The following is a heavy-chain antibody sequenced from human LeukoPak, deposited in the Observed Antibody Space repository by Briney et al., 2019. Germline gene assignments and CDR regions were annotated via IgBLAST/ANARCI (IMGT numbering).Heavy chain of an antibody. J-gene: IGHJ4*02. D-gene: IGHD3-22*01. CDR2: ISGSGGST. V-gene: IGHV3-23*01. CDR1: GFTFSSYA. CDR3: AKGALYYYDSSGYSDY. Sequence: GGSLRLSCAASGFTFSSYAMSWVRQAPGKGLEWVSAISGSGGSTYYADSVKGRFTISRDNSKNTLYLQMNSLRAEDTAVYYCAKGALYYYDSSGYSDYWGQGTLVTVSS.